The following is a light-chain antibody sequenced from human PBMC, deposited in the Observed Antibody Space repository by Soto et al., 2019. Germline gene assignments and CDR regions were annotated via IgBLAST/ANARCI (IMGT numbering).Light chain of an antibody. CDR3: QKYNSAMWT. V-gene: IGKV1-27*01. J-gene: IGKJ1*01. CDR1: LGIANY. CDR2: GAS. Sequence: DIQMTQSPPSLSASVGDRVTISCRASLGIANYVLWYQQRPGKVPKLLIYGASSLLSGVPSRFSGSGSGTDFTLTISSLQTEDAGTYYCQKYNSAMWTFGQGTKVEI.